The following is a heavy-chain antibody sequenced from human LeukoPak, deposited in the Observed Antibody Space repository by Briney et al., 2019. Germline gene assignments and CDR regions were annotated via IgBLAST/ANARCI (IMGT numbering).Heavy chain of an antibody. J-gene: IGHJ6*02. Sequence: SETLSLTCTVPGGSLSSYYRSWLRQPAGKGLEWIGRIYTSGSTNYNPSLKSRVTMSVDTSKNQFSLKLSSVTAADTAVYYCARDYGSGSYYNDYYYYDMDVWGQGTTVTVSS. CDR1: GGSLSSYY. V-gene: IGHV4-4*07. D-gene: IGHD3-10*01. CDR2: IYTSGST. CDR3: ARDYGSGSYYNDYYYYDMDV.